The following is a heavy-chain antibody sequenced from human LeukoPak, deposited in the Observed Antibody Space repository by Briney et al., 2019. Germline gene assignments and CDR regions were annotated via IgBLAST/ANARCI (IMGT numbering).Heavy chain of an antibody. CDR1: GGSISSYY. CDR2: IYYSGST. Sequence: SETLSLTCTVSGGSISSYYWSWIRQPPGKGLEWIGYIYYSGSTNYNPSLKSRVTISVDTSKNQFSLKLSSVTAADTAVYYCARLTGDPDYYDSSGYPDYWGQGTLVTVSS. J-gene: IGHJ4*02. CDR3: ARLTGDPDYYDSSGYPDY. D-gene: IGHD3-22*01. V-gene: IGHV4-59*01.